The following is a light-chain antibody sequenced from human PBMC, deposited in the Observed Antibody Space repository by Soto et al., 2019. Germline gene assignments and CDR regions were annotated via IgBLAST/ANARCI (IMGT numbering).Light chain of an antibody. J-gene: IGKJ1*01. CDR1: QNVYTN. CDR3: QQYNNWPPWT. V-gene: IGKV3-15*01. Sequence: EIVMTQSPATLSVSPGERATLSCRASQNVYTNLAWYQQKPGQAPRLLIYGASTRATGIAARFSGSGSGTEFTLTISSLQSEDFAVYYCQQYNNWPPWTFGQGTKVDIK. CDR2: GAS.